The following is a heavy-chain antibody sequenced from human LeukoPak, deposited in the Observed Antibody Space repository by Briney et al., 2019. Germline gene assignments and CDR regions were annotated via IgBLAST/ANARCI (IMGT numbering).Heavy chain of an antibody. CDR2: IYSGGSI. Sequence: PGGSLRLSCAASGFTVSSKHMGWVRQAPGKGLDWVLSIYSGGSIYFADSVKGRFTISRDNSENTLYLQMNSLRAEDTALYYCATVGRNNWFDLWSQGTPVTVSS. CDR1: GFTVSSKH. J-gene: IGHJ5*02. CDR3: ATVGRNNWFDL. V-gene: IGHV3-53*01.